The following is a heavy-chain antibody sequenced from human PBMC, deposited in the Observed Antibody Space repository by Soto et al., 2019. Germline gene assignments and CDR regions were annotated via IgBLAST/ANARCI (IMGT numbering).Heavy chain of an antibody. Sequence: GGSLRLSCAASGFTFDDYGVHWVRQGPGKGLEWVSGISRNSGSIGYADSVKGRFTISRDNAKNSLYLQMDSLRAEDTALYYCARFRGAFDIWGQGTMVTVS. CDR3: ARFRGAFDI. CDR1: GFTFDDYG. V-gene: IGHV3-9*01. D-gene: IGHD2-21*01. J-gene: IGHJ3*02. CDR2: ISRNSGSI.